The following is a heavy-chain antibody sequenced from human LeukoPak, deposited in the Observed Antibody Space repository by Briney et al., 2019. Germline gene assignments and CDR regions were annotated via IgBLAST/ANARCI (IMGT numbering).Heavy chain of an antibody. CDR3: ARVSVDTAMVVAYYYYYYMDV. Sequence: GGSLRLSCAASGFTFSSYWMSWVRQAPGKGLEGVANIKQDGSEKYYGDSVKGRFTISRDNAKNSLYLQMNSLRAEDTAVYYCARVSVDTAMVVAYYYYYYMDVWGKGTTVTVSS. J-gene: IGHJ6*03. CDR1: GFTFSSYW. CDR2: IKQDGSEK. D-gene: IGHD5-18*01. V-gene: IGHV3-7*01.